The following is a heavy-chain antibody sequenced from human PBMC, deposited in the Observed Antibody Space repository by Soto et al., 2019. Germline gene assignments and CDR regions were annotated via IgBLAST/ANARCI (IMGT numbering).Heavy chain of an antibody. CDR1: GGSFSGYY. D-gene: IGHD6-6*01. CDR3: ARGFASIAARLDWFDP. J-gene: IGHJ5*02. CDR2: INHSGST. V-gene: IGHV4-34*01. Sequence: QVQLQQWGAGLLKPSETLSLTCAVYGGSFSGYYWSWIRQPPGKGLEWIGEINHSGSTNYNPSLKSRVTISVDTSKNQFSLKLSSVTAADTAVYYCARGFASIAARLDWFDPWGQGTLVTVSS.